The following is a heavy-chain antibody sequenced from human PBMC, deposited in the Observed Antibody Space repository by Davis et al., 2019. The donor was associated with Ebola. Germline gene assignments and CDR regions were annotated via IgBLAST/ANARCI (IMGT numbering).Heavy chain of an antibody. Sequence: GESLKISCADSGFTFSAYAMHWVRQAPGKGLEWVALISYVGSNKYYADSVTGRFTISRDNSKNTLYLQMNNLRAEDTAVYYCAKNEDNSGYYYPYFFDYWGQGTLVTVSS. CDR1: GFTFSAYA. J-gene: IGHJ4*02. D-gene: IGHD3-22*01. V-gene: IGHV3-30-3*02. CDR3: AKNEDNSGYYYPYFFDY. CDR2: ISYVGSNK.